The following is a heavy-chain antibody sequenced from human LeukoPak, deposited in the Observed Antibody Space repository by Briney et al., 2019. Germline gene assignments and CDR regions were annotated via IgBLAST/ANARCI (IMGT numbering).Heavy chain of an antibody. CDR3: AKGASTSCYAACDY. V-gene: IGHV3-23*01. D-gene: IGHD2-2*01. J-gene: IGHJ4*02. CDR1: GFTFSSYA. CDR2: ITGSGDSA. Sequence: GGSLRLSCAASGFTFSSYAMSWVRQAPGKGLEWVSAITGSGDSAYYAASVKGRFAISRDDSKNTLYLQMNSLRAEDTAVYYCAKGASTSCYAACDYWGQGTLVTVSP.